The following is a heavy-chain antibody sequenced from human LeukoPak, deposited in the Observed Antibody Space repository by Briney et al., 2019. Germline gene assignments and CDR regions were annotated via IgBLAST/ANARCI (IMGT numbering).Heavy chain of an antibody. CDR2: ISSNGVDT. D-gene: IGHD2-2*01. Sequence: PGGSLRLSCAASGFTVSTNGMHWVRQAPGKGLEDVSAISSNGVDTYYANSVKGRFSVSRDISKNTVYLQMGSLRAEDMAVYYCTRWTSPYFSLWGRGTLVTVSS. CDR1: GFTVSTNG. V-gene: IGHV3-64*01. J-gene: IGHJ2*01. CDR3: TRWTSPYFSL.